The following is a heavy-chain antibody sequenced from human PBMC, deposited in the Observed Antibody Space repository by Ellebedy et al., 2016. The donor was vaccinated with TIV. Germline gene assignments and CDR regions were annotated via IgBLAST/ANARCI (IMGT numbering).Heavy chain of an antibody. J-gene: IGHJ4*02. V-gene: IGHV3-20*04. Sequence: GESLKISXAASGFIFDDYDMSWVRQAPGKGLEWVSGINWNGTSTGYADSVKGRFTISRDNAKNSLYLQMNSLRAEDTALYYCARDILGSSPDYWGQGTLVTVPS. D-gene: IGHD3-10*01. CDR3: ARDILGSSPDY. CDR2: INWNGTST. CDR1: GFIFDDYD.